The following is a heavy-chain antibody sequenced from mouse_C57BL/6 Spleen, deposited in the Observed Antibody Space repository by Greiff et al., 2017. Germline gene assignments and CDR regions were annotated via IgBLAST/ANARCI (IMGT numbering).Heavy chain of an antibody. V-gene: IGHV1-72*01. CDR3: AMIYYDYDGFDY. J-gene: IGHJ2*01. CDR1: GYTFTSYW. D-gene: IGHD2-4*01. CDR2: IEPNSGGT. Sequence: QVQLQQPGAELVKPGASVKLSCKASGYTFTSYWMHWVKQRPGRGLEWIGRIEPNSGGTKYNEKFKSKATLTVDKPSSTAYMQLSSLTSEDSAVYYCAMIYYDYDGFDYWGQGTTLTVSS.